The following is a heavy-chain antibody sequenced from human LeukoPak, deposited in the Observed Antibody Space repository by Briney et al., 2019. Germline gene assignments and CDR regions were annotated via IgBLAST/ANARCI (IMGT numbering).Heavy chain of an antibody. CDR1: GFTFSSYA. Sequence: GGSLRLSCAASGFTFSSYAMSWVRQAPGKGLEWVSVISGSGGSTYYADSVKGRFTISRDNSKNTLYLQMNSLRAEDTAVYYCARDSTMGVVPAAKTFDYWGLGTLVTVSS. CDR2: ISGSGGST. J-gene: IGHJ4*02. V-gene: IGHV3-23*01. D-gene: IGHD2-2*01. CDR3: ARDSTMGVVPAAKTFDY.